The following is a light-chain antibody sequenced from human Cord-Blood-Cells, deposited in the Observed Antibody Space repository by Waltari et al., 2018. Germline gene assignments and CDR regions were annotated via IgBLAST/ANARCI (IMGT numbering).Light chain of an antibody. J-gene: IGKJ4*01. Sequence: EIVMTQSPATLSVSPWARATPSCRASQSVSSNLAWYQQKPGQAPRLLIYGASTRATGIPARFSGSGSGTEFTLTISSLQSEDFAVYYCQQYNNWPLTFGGGTKVEIK. CDR3: QQYNNWPLT. CDR2: GAS. CDR1: QSVSSN. V-gene: IGKV3-15*01.